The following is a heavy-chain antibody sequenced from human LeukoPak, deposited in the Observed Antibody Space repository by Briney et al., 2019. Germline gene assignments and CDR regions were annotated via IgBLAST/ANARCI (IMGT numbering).Heavy chain of an antibody. CDR2: ISSSSSYT. J-gene: IGHJ4*02. D-gene: IGHD5-12*01. Sequence: GGSLRLSCAASGFTFSDYYMSWIRQAPGKGLEWVSYISSSSSYTNYADSVKGRFTISRDNAKNSLYLQMNSLRAEDTAVYYGARASGYDQYSFDYWGQGTLVTAS. CDR3: ARASGYDQYSFDY. CDR1: GFTFSDYY. V-gene: IGHV3-11*06.